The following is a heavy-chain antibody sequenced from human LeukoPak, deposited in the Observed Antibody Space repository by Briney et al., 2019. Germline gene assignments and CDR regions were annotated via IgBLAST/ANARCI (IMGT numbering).Heavy chain of an antibody. D-gene: IGHD6-6*01. Sequence: GGSLRLSCAASGFTFSHYGMHWVRQAPGKGLEWVAVIWYDGSNKYHADSVKGRFTISRDNSKNTLYLQMNSLRAEDTAVYYCARDYSSSSFDYWGQGTLVTVSS. CDR1: GFTFSHYG. J-gene: IGHJ4*02. CDR3: ARDYSSSSFDY. CDR2: IWYDGSNK. V-gene: IGHV3-33*01.